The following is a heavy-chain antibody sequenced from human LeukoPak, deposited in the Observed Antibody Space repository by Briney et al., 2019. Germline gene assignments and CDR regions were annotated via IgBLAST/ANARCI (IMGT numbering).Heavy chain of an antibody. J-gene: IGHJ4*02. V-gene: IGHV1-69*05. CDR2: IIPTFGTS. CDR1: GGTFSSYA. Sequence: SVKVSCKASGGTFSSYAISWVRQATGQGLEWMGRIIPTFGTSNYAQKFQGRVTITTDESTRTAYMELSSLRSEDTAVYYCARSIRSGYYLDYWGQGTLVTVSS. CDR3: ARSIRSGYYLDY. D-gene: IGHD3-22*01.